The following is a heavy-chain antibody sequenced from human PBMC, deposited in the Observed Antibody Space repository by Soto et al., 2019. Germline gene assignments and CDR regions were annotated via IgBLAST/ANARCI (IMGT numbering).Heavy chain of an antibody. CDR2: ISAYNGNT. J-gene: IGHJ6*02. V-gene: IGHV1-18*01. Sequence: ASVKVSCKASGYTFTSYGISWVRQAPGQGLEWMGWISAYNGNTNYAQKLQGRVTMTTDTSTSTAYMELRSLRSEDTAVYYCARTYSSSWYGGRDYYGMDVWGQGTTVTVSS. CDR1: GYTFTSYG. CDR3: ARTYSSSWYGGRDYYGMDV. D-gene: IGHD6-13*01.